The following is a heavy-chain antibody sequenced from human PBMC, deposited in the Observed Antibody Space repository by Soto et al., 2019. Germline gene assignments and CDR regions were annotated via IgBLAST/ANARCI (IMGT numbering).Heavy chain of an antibody. Sequence: SETLSLTCAVYGGSFSGYYWSWIRQPPGKGLEWIGEINHSGSTNYNPSLKSRVTISVDTSKNQFSLKLSSVTAADTAVYYCARVKRPGYSYGLYYYYYYYMDVWGKGTTVTVSS. CDR2: INHSGST. CDR1: GGSFSGYY. V-gene: IGHV4-34*01. CDR3: ARVKRPGYSYGLYYYYYYYMDV. J-gene: IGHJ6*03. D-gene: IGHD5-18*01.